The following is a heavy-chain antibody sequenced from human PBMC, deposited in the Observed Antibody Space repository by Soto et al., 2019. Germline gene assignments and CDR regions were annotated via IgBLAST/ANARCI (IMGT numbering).Heavy chain of an antibody. D-gene: IGHD4-17*01. CDR3: ARRPDFRDHGWFDP. CDR2: IHYSGET. Sequence: SETLSLTCTVSGGSIISTFYYWGWLRQPPGRGLEWIANIHYSGETHYSPSLKSRVAISVDTSKSQFSLTLDSVTAADTAVYYCARRPDFRDHGWFDPWGQGXLVTVYS. V-gene: IGHV4-39*01. CDR1: GGSIISTFYY. J-gene: IGHJ5*02.